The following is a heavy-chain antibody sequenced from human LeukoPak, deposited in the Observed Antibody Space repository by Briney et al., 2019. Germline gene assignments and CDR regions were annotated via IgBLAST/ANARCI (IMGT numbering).Heavy chain of an antibody. CDR3: ARDLVRYSGYDDAFDI. CDR1: GFTFSSYS. J-gene: IGHJ3*02. V-gene: IGHV3-21*04. Sequence: GGSLRLSCAASGFTFSSYSMNWVRQAPGKGLEWVSSISSSSYIYYADSVKGRFTISRDNAKNSLYLQMNSLRAEDTAVYYCARDLVRYSGYDDAFDIWGQGTMVTVSS. CDR2: ISSSSYI. D-gene: IGHD5-12*01.